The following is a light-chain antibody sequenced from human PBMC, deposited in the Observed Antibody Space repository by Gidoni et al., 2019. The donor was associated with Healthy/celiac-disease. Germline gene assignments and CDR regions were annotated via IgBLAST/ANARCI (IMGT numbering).Light chain of an antibody. V-gene: IGLV1-40*01. CDR2: VKS. J-gene: IGLJ2*01. CDR3: QSYDSSLSASVV. CDR1: SSNNGAGYD. Sequence: QSVLTQPPSVSVAPGQRVTISCTGSSSNNGAGYDVHWYQQLPGTAPKLLIYVKSNRPSGVPDRFSGSKSGTSASLAITGLQAEDEADYYCQSYDSSLSASVVFGGGTKLTVL.